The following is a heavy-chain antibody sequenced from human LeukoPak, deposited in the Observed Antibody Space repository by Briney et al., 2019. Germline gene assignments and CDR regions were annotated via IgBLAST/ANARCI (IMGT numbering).Heavy chain of an antibody. CDR3: ARAPYCGGDCYSGWYFDL. D-gene: IGHD2-21*02. CDR1: GFTVSSNY. J-gene: IGHJ2*01. Sequence: GGSLRLSSAASGFTVSSNYMSWVRQAPGKGLEWVSVIYSGGSTYYADSVKGRFTISRDNSKNTLYLQMNSLRAEDTAVYYCARAPYCGGDCYSGWYFDLWGRGTLVTVSS. CDR2: IYSGGST. V-gene: IGHV3-53*01.